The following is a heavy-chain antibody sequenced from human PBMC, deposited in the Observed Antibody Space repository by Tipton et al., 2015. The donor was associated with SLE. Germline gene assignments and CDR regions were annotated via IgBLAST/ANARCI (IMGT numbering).Heavy chain of an antibody. CDR3: ARGIVAAFFY. V-gene: IGHV4-39*07. Sequence: TLSLTCTVSGGSISSSSYYWGWIRQPPGKGLEWIGSIYYSGSTNYNPSLKSRVTISVDTSKKLFSLKLRAVNAADTAVYYCARGIVAAFFYWGQGTLVAVSS. CDR2: IYYSGST. D-gene: IGHD6-6*01. CDR1: GGSISSSSYY. J-gene: IGHJ4*02.